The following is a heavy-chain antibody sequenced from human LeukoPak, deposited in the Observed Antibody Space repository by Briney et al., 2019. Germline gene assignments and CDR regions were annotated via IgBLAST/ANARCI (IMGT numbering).Heavy chain of an antibody. CDR1: GDSISSYY. Sequence: ASETLSLTCNVSGDSISSYYWNWIRQPPGKGLEWIGYIYDSGSTNYNPSLKSRVTISVDTSKNQCSLTLRSVTAADTAVYYCARSQIDYGDYVNWFDPWGQGTLVTVSS. D-gene: IGHD4-17*01. CDR3: ARSQIDYGDYVNWFDP. J-gene: IGHJ5*02. V-gene: IGHV4-59*01. CDR2: IYDSGST.